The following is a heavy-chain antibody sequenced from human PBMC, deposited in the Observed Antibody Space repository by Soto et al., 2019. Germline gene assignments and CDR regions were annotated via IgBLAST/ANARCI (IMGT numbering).Heavy chain of an antibody. Sequence: ASVKASCKGPGCTYTSNGIHWVRQAPGQRLEWTGWITAGNGNTKYSEKYQGRVTITRDISASTAYLELSSLRPEDTAVYYCARDPHDSGAYYNHYYYGMEIWGQGTTVTASS. D-gene: IGHD3-22*01. V-gene: IGHV1-3*01. CDR2: ITAGNGNT. CDR1: GCTYTSNG. CDR3: ARDPHDSGAYYNHYYYGMEI. J-gene: IGHJ6*01.